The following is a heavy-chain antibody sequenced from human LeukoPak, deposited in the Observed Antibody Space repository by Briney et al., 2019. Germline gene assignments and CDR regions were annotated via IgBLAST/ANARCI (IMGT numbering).Heavy chain of an antibody. V-gene: IGHV1-69*05. Sequence: SVKFSCKASGGTFSSYAISWVRQAPGQGLEWMGGIIPIFGTANYAQKFQGRVTITTDESTSTAYMELSSLRSEDTAVYYCARGSDSGSYPPFDYWGQGTLVTVSS. D-gene: IGHD1-26*01. J-gene: IGHJ4*02. CDR2: IIPIFGTA. CDR1: GGTFSSYA. CDR3: ARGSDSGSYPPFDY.